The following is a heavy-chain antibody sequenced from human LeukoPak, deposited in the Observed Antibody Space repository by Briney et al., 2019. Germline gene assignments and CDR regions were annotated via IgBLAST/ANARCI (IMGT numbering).Heavy chain of an antibody. CDR3: ARVPLGYCTNGVCYTFDY. V-gene: IGHV1-18*01. CDR2: ISAYNGNT. Sequence: ASVKVSCKASGYTFTSYGISWVRPAPGQGLAWMGWISAYNGNTNYAQKLQGRVTMTTDTSTSTAYMELRCLRSDDTAVYYCARVPLGYCTNGVCYTFDYWGQGTLVTVSS. D-gene: IGHD2-8*01. J-gene: IGHJ4*02. CDR1: GYTFTSYG.